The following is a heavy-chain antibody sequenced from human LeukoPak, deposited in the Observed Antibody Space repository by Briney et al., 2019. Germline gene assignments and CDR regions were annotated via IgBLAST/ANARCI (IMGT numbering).Heavy chain of an antibody. CDR1: GYTFTSCY. CDR3: AREVNTGYYFDY. V-gene: IGHV1-46*01. J-gene: IGHJ4*02. CDR2: ITPSGGST. Sequence: GASVKVSCKASGYTFTSCYMHWVRQAPGQGLEWMGIITPSGGSTSYAQKFQGRVTMTRDTSTSTVYMELSSLRSEDTALYYCAREVNTGYYFDYWGQGALVTVSS. D-gene: IGHD3-22*01.